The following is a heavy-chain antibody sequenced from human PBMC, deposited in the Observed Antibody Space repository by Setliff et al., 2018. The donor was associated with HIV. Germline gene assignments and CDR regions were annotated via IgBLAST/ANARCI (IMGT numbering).Heavy chain of an antibody. CDR1: GYSFINYG. CDR3: ARARLQGIVTAVGPRDNCLDP. Sequence: GASVKVSCKASGYSFINYGINWVRQAPGQGLEWMGWISAYNGNTDYAPRLLGRVTMTTDTSTSTAYMELRSLSSDDTAVYYCARARLQGIVTAVGPRDNCLDPWGQGTRVTVSS. V-gene: IGHV1-18*01. D-gene: IGHD1-26*01. CDR2: ISAYNGNT. J-gene: IGHJ5*02.